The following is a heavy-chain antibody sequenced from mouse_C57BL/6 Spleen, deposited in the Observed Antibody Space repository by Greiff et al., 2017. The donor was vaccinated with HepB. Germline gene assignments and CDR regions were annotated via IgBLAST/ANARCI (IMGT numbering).Heavy chain of an antibody. CDR3: ARGGDYDGYYVFDY. D-gene: IGHD2-3*01. J-gene: IGHJ2*01. Sequence: QVQLKESGAELVRPGASVKLSCKASGYTFTDYYINWVKQRPGQGLEWIARIYPGSGNTYYNEKFKGKATLTAEKSSSTAYMQLSSLTSEDSAVYFCARGGDYDGYYVFDYWGQGTTLTVSS. V-gene: IGHV1-76*01. CDR2: IYPGSGNT. CDR1: GYTFTDYY.